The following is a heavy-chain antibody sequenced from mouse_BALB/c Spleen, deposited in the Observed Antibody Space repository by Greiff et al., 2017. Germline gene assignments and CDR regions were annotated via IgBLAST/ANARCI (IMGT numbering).Heavy chain of an antibody. V-gene: IGHV14-3*02. CDR2: IDHANGNT. J-gene: IGHJ2*01. Sequence: VQLKESGAELVKPGASVKLSCTASGFNIKDAYMHWVKQRPEQGLEWIGRIDHANGNTKYDPKFQGKATITADTTSNTAYLQLSSLTSEATTVYYCARTDSSGYLDYWGQGTTLTVSS. D-gene: IGHD3-2*01. CDR1: GFNIKDAY. CDR3: ARTDSSGYLDY.